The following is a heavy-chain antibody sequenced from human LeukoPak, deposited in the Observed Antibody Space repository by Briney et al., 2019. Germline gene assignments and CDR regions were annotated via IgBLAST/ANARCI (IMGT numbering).Heavy chain of an antibody. Sequence: SETLSLTCAVYGGSSIGYSWSWIRQPPGKGLEWIGYIYHSGSTYYNPSLKSRVTISVDRSKNQFSLKLSSVTAADTAVYYCARDYYDSSGSLEWGQGTLVTVSS. CDR2: IYHSGST. CDR1: GGSSIGYS. J-gene: IGHJ4*02. D-gene: IGHD3-22*01. V-gene: IGHV4-30-2*01. CDR3: ARDYYDSSGSLE.